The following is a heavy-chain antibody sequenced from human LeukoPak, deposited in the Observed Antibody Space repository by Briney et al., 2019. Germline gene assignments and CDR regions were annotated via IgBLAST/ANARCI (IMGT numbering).Heavy chain of an antibody. CDR3: ARWNRYSYGFLAIDY. J-gene: IGHJ4*02. Sequence: SETLSLTCTVSGGSISSYYWSWIRQPPGKGLEWIGYIYYSGSTNYNPSLKSRVTISVDTSKNQFSLKLCSVTAAGTAVYYCARWNRYSYGFLAIDYWGQGTLVTVSS. D-gene: IGHD5-18*01. CDR2: IYYSGST. V-gene: IGHV4-59*01. CDR1: GGSISSYY.